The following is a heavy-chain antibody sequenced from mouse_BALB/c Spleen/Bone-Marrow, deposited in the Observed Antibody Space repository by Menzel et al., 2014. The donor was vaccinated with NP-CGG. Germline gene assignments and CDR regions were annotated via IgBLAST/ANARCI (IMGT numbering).Heavy chain of an antibody. Sequence: EVKVVESGGGLVQPGGSLRLSCATSGFTFSDFYMEWVRQPPGKRLEWIAASRNKANDYTTEYSASVKGRFIVSRDTTQSILYLQMNTLRAEDTAIYYCARDHYGSSYWYFDVWGAGTTVTVSS. CDR1: GFTFSDFY. CDR3: ARDHYGSSYWYFDV. V-gene: IGHV7-1*02. D-gene: IGHD1-1*01. J-gene: IGHJ1*01. CDR2: SRNKANDYTT.